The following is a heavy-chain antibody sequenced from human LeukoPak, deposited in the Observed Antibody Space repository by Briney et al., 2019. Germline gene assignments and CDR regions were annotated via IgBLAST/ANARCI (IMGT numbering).Heavy chain of an antibody. CDR1: GFTFSTYA. D-gene: IGHD1-26*01. CDR3: AKARQWELLDFDY. CDR2: ISGSGGST. V-gene: IGHV3-23*01. Sequence: GGSLRLSCAASGFTFSTYAMSWVRQAPGEGLEWVSTISGSGGSTYYADSVKGRFTISRDNSKNTLYLQMNSLRAEDTAVYYCAKARQWELLDFDYWGQGTLVTVSS. J-gene: IGHJ4*02.